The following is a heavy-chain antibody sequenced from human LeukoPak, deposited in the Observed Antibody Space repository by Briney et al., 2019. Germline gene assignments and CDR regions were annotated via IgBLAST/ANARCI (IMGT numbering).Heavy chain of an antibody. CDR3: ARAALPGVRWIYFDC. D-gene: IGHD5-12*01. CDR2: INPSGGST. V-gene: IGHV1-46*01. Sequence: GASVKVSCKASGYTFTSYYMHWVRQAPGQGLEWMGIINPSGGSTSYAQKFQGRVTMTRDTSTSTVYMELSSLRSEDTAVYYCARAALPGVRWIYFDCWGQGTLVTVSS. J-gene: IGHJ4*02. CDR1: GYTFTSYY.